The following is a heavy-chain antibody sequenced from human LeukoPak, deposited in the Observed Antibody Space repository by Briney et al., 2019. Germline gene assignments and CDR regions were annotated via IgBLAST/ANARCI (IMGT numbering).Heavy chain of an antibody. CDR2: IWYDGSNK. D-gene: IGHD3-3*01. J-gene: IGHJ4*02. V-gene: IGHV3-33*01. Sequence: GSLKLSCAASGFTFSSYGMHWVRQAPGKGLEWVAVIWYDGSNKYYADSVKGRFTISRDNSKNTLYLQMNSLRAEDTAVYYCARAYPYYDFWCGYYSGGYYFDYWGQGTLVTVSS. CDR3: ARAYPYYDFWCGYYSGGYYFDY. CDR1: GFTFSSYG.